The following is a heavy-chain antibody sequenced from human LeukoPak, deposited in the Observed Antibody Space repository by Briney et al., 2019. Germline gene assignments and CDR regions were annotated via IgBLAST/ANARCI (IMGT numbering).Heavy chain of an antibody. CDR3: ARSSDHDAFGI. V-gene: IGHV3-23*01. CDR2: ISGSGSST. J-gene: IGHJ3*02. Sequence: GGSLRLSCAASGFTFSSYAMSWVRQAPGKGLGWVSAISGSGSSTYYADSVKGRFTISRDNSKNTLYLQMNSLRAEDTAVYYRARSSDHDAFGIWGQGTMVTVSS. CDR1: GFTFSSYA.